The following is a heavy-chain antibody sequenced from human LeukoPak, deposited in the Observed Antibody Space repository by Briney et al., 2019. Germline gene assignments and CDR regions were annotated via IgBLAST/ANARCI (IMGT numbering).Heavy chain of an antibody. Sequence: GGSLRLSCAASGFTFSSYGMSWVRQAPGKGLEWVSAISGSGGSTYYADSVKGRFTISRDNSKNTLYLQMNSLRAEDTAVYYCAKEGSRLSGSYSYFDYWGQGTLVTVSS. CDR2: ISGSGGST. V-gene: IGHV3-23*01. CDR3: AKEGSRLSGSYSYFDY. J-gene: IGHJ4*02. CDR1: GFTFSSYG. D-gene: IGHD1-26*01.